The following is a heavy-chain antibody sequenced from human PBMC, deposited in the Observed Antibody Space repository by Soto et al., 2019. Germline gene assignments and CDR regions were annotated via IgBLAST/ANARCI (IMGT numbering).Heavy chain of an antibody. J-gene: IGHJ4*02. V-gene: IGHV3-30*18. Sequence: GGSLRLSCAASGLTFSTYGFHWVRQAPGKGLEWVAVISNDVRNIHYAESVKGRFTISRDNSKNTLYLQMNSLRPNDTAVYYCVKDTIGGMPPVFMPGPDWGQGTLVTAPQ. CDR2: ISNDVRNI. D-gene: IGHD1-26*01. CDR3: VKDTIGGMPPVFMPGPD. CDR1: GLTFSTYG.